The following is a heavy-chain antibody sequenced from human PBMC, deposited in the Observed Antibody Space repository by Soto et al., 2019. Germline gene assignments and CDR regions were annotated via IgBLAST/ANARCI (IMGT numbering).Heavy chain of an antibody. CDR3: ATQRDSSGYLGNYYYYYMDV. Sequence: GGSLRLSCAAAGFTFSIYAMSWVRQAPGKGLEWVSAISGSGGSTYYADSVKGRFTISRDNSKNTLYLQMNSLRAEDTAVYYCATQRDSSGYLGNYYYYYMDVWGKGTTVTVSS. D-gene: IGHD3-22*01. V-gene: IGHV3-23*01. CDR1: GFTFSIYA. J-gene: IGHJ6*03. CDR2: ISGSGGST.